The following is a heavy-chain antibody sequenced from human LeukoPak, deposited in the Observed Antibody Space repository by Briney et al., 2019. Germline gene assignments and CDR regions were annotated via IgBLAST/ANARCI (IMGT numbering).Heavy chain of an antibody. CDR2: ISYDGSNK. CDR1: GFTFSSYS. J-gene: IGHJ4*02. D-gene: IGHD3-16*01. V-gene: IGHV3-30*18. CDR3: AKDRGGFDY. Sequence: GGSLRLSCAASGFTFSSYSMNWVRQAPGKGLEWVAVISYDGSNKYYADSVKGRFTISRDNSKNTLYLQMNSLRAEDTAVYYCAKDRGGFDYWGQGTLVTVSS.